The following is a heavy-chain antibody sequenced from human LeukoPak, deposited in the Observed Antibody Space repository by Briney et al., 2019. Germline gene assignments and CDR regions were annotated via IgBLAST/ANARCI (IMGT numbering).Heavy chain of an antibody. J-gene: IGHJ5*02. Sequence: GGSLRLFCAASGFTFSSYGMHWVRQAPGKGLEWVAFIRYDGSKKYYADSVKGRFTISRDNSKNTLYLQMNSLRAEDTAVYYCAKCCSYDSSGYPATWGQGTLVTVSS. V-gene: IGHV3-30*02. CDR3: AKCCSYDSSGYPAT. D-gene: IGHD3-22*01. CDR1: GFTFSSYG. CDR2: IRYDGSKK.